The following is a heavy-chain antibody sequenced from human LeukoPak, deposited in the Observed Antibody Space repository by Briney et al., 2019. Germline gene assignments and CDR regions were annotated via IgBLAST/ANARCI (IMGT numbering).Heavy chain of an antibody. CDR3: TRMTTGHDY. CDR1: GVSFNDYY. V-gene: IGHV4-34*01. Sequence: SETLSLTCAVSGVSFNDYYWSWVRQTPGKGLEWIGEINHSGFTNDSPSLKSRVTISIDTSRKQFSLNLRSVTVADTGIYYCTRMTTGHDYWGQGTLVTVSS. D-gene: IGHD4-17*01. CDR2: INHSGFT. J-gene: IGHJ4*02.